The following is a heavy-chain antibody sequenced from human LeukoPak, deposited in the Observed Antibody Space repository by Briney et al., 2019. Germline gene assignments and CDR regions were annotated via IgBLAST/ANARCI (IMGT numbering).Heavy chain of an antibody. D-gene: IGHD6-19*01. CDR1: GASMVTNS. J-gene: IGHJ4*01. CDR2: LYHTAST. CDR3: ARADYTSAWYGGWGYFFKY. Sequence: KPSETLSLTCSVSGASMVTNSCTCIRQPLGKGLEWIGYLYHTASTINNPSLNSRVSISVDTSKNQYSLNLTSVTAADTAVYYCARADYTSAWYGGWGYFFKYWGHGILVTVSS. V-gene: IGHV4-59*01.